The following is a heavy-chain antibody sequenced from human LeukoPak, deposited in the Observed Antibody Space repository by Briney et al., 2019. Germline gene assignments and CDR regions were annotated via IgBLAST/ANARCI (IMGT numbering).Heavy chain of an antibody. V-gene: IGHV4-34*01. CDR1: GGSFSGYY. CDR3: ARAASSTSCYLGY. CDR2: INHSGST. J-gene: IGHJ4*02. D-gene: IGHD2-2*01. Sequence: PSETLSLTCAVCGGSFSGYYWSWIRQPPGKGLEWMGEINHSGSTNYNPSLKSRVTISVDTSKTQFSLKLSSVPAADTAVYYCARAASSTSCYLGYWGQGTLVTVSS.